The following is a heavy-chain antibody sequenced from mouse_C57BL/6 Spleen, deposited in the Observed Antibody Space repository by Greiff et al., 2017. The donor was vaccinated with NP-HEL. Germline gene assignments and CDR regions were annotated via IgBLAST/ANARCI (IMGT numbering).Heavy chain of an antibody. V-gene: IGHV5-4*01. CDR3: ARDRESYGYAMDY. Sequence: EVHLVESGGGLVKPGGSLKLSCAASGFTFSSYAMSWVRQTPEKRLEWVATISDGGSYTYYPDNVKGRFTISRDNAKNNLYLQMSHLKSEDTAMYYCARDRESYGYAMDYWGQGTSVTVSS. CDR1: GFTFSSYA. CDR2: ISDGGSYT. D-gene: IGHD6-1*02. J-gene: IGHJ4*01.